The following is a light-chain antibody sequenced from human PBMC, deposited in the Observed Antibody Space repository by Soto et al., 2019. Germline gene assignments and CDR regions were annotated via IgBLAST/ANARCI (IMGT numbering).Light chain of an antibody. V-gene: IGLV2-14*01. CDR1: SSDVGAYDY. CDR3: SSYASGTTLV. CDR2: EVS. J-gene: IGLJ2*01. Sequence: QAVLTQPASVSGSPGQSITISCTGTSSDVGAYDYVSWYQQHPGKAPKILIYEVSNRPSGISNRFSGSKSGNTASLTISGLQADDEADYFCSSYASGTTLVFGGGTKLTVL.